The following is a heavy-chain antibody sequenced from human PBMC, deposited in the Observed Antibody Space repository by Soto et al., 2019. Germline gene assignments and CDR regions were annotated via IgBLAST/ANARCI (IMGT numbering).Heavy chain of an antibody. V-gene: IGHV3-33*01. Sequence: GGSLRLSCAASGFTFSSYGMHWVRQAPGKGLEWVAVIWYDGSNKYYADSVKGRFTISRDNSKNTLYLQMNSLRAEDTAVYYCARRSQIPQYYYDSSGYWDAFDIWGQGTMVTVSS. CDR2: IWYDGSNK. D-gene: IGHD3-22*01. CDR1: GFTFSSYG. CDR3: ARRSQIPQYYYDSSGYWDAFDI. J-gene: IGHJ3*02.